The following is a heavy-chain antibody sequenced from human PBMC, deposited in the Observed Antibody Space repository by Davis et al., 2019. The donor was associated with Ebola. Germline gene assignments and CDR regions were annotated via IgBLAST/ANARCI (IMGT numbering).Heavy chain of an antibody. CDR1: GFTVSSDY. D-gene: IGHD5-18*01. V-gene: IGHV3-53*01. J-gene: IGHJ4*02. CDR3: AKLSVHSYGYFDY. Sequence: GGSLRLSCVASGFTVSSDYMSWVRQAPGKGLEWVSVIYSGGSTFYADSVKGRFTISRDNSKNTLYLQMNSLRADDTAVYYCAKLSVHSYGYFDYWGQGTQVTVSS. CDR2: IYSGGST.